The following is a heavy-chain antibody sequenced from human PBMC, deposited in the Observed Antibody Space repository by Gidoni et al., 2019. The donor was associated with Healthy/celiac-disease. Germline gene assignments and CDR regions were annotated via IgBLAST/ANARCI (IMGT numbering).Heavy chain of an antibody. CDR2: IDWDDDK. CDR1: GFSLSTSGMC. V-gene: IGHV2-70*15. CDR3: ARPAAAGTPFDY. D-gene: IGHD6-13*01. Sequence: QVTLRESGPALVKPTQTLTLTCTFSGFSLSTSGMCVSWIRHPPGKALEWLARIDWDDDKYYSTSLTTRLTISKDTSKNQVVLTMTNMDPVATATYYCARPAAAGTPFDYWGQGTLVTVSS. J-gene: IGHJ4*02.